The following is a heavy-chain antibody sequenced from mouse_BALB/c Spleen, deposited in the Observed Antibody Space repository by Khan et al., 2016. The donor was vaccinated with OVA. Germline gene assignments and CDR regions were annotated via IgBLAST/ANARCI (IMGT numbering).Heavy chain of an antibody. CDR1: GYTFTSNT. V-gene: IGHV1-4*01. CDR2: INPRSGYT. Sequence: VQLQQSGAELARPGASVRMSCKASGYTFTSNTMHWVKQRPGQGLEWIGYINPRSGYTNYNQNFKDKATLTEDKSSSTAYMQLSSLTSEDSAVYYCARHTTGYTMDYWGQGTSATVSA. J-gene: IGHJ4*01. D-gene: IGHD2-12*01. CDR3: ARHTTGYTMDY.